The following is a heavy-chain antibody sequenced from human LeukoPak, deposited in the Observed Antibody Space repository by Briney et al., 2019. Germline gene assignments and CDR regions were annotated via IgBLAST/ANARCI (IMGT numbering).Heavy chain of an antibody. CDR1: GFTFSSYT. CDR3: ARGPYGDYVDAFDI. Sequence: GGSLRLSCAASGFTFSSYTMNWVRQAPGKGLVWVSYISSSSSIIYYADSVKGRFTISRDNAKNSLYLQMDSLRAEDTAVYYCARGPYGDYVDAFDIWGQGTMVTVSS. J-gene: IGHJ3*02. V-gene: IGHV3-48*01. D-gene: IGHD4-17*01. CDR2: ISSSSSII.